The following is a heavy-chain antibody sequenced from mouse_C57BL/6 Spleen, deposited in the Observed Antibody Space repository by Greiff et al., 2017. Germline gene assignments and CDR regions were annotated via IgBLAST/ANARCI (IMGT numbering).Heavy chain of an antibody. CDR2: INPSSGYT. D-gene: IGHD3-2*02. CDR3: ARSGTSYYSMDY. V-gene: IGHV1-4*01. CDR1: GYTFTSYT. J-gene: IGHJ4*01. Sequence: VQLQQSGAELARPGASVKMSCKASGYTFTSYTMHWVKQRPGKGLEWIGYINPSSGYTTYNQKFKDKATLTVDKSSSTAYWELSSLTSDDSAVYYCARSGTSYYSMDYWGQGTSVTVSS.